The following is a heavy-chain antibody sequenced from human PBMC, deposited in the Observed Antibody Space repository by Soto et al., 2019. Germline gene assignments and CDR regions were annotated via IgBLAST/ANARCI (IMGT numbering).Heavy chain of an antibody. CDR1: GFTVSSNY. CDR3: ARDRSTIYAFDI. D-gene: IGHD3-3*01. CDR2: IYSGGST. J-gene: IGHJ3*02. V-gene: IGHV3-66*01. Sequence: EVQLVESGGGLVQPGGSLRLSCAASGFTVSSNYMSWVRQAPGKGLEWVSVIYSGGSTYYADSVKGRFTISRDNSKNTLYLQMNCLRAEDTAVYYCARDRSTIYAFDIWGQGTMVTVSS.